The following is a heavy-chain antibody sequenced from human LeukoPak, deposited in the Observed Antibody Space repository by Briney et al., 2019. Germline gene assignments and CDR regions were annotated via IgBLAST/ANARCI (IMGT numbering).Heavy chain of an antibody. D-gene: IGHD6-19*01. Sequence: ASVKVSCKASGYTLTRYYMHWVRQAPGQGLEWMGIIDTNDGTRSYAHKFQGRVTITRDTSTSTVYMELSSLRSEDPALYYCARDIAVTGTGYYYGMDVWGQGTTVTVSS. CDR3: ARDIAVTGTGYYYGMDV. CDR2: IDTNDGTR. V-gene: IGHV1-46*01. CDR1: GYTLTRYY. J-gene: IGHJ6*02.